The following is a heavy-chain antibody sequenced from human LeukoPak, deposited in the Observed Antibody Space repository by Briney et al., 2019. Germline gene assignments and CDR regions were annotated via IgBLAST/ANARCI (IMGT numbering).Heavy chain of an antibody. CDR1: GGSISSSNW. Sequence: PSETLSLTCAVSGGSISSSNWWSWVRQPPGEGLGWIGKTYRSGRTNYNPSPKSRVTISVDKSKNQFSLKLSSVTAADTAVYYCARDAKVVPAAMTVMGSYYYYYGMDVWGKGTTVTVSS. CDR2: TYRSGRT. D-gene: IGHD2-2*01. J-gene: IGHJ6*04. CDR3: ARDAKVVPAAMTVMGSYYYYYGMDV. V-gene: IGHV4-4*02.